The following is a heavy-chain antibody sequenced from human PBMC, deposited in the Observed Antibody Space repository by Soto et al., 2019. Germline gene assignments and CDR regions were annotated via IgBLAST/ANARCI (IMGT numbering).Heavy chain of an antibody. V-gene: IGHV3-30*18. Sequence: QVQLVESGGGVVQPGRSLRLSCAASGFTFSSYGMHWVRQAPVKGLEWVAVISYDGSNKYYADSVKGRFTISRDNSKNTLYLQMNSLRAEDTAVYYCAKDVAWAYSGGYYGMDVWGQGTTVTFSS. J-gene: IGHJ6*02. D-gene: IGHD1-26*01. CDR2: ISYDGSNK. CDR3: AKDVAWAYSGGYYGMDV. CDR1: GFTFSSYG.